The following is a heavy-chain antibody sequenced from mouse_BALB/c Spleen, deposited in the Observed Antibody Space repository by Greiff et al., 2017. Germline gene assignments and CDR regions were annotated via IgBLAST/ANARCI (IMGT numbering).Heavy chain of an antibody. Sequence: QVQLQQPGAELVKPGASVKLSCKASGYTFTSYYMYWVKQRPGQGLEWIGEINPSNGGTNFNEKFKSKATLTVDKSSSTAYMQLSSLTSEDSAVYYCTREGDYGNPFDYWGQGTTLTVSS. J-gene: IGHJ2*01. D-gene: IGHD2-1*01. CDR1: GYTFTSYY. V-gene: IGHV1S81*02. CDR2: INPSNGGT. CDR3: TREGDYGNPFDY.